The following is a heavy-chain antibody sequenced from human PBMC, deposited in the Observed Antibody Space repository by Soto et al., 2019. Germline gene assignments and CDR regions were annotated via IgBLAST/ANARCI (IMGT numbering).Heavy chain of an antibody. J-gene: IGHJ5*02. V-gene: IGHV1-69*13. Sequence: SVKVSCKASGGTFSSYAISWVRQAPGQGLEWMGGIIPIFGTANYAQKFQGRVTITADESTSTAYMELSSLRSEDTAVYYCAISGSWQIQNRFDPWGQGTLVTVSS. CDR1: GGTFSSYA. D-gene: IGHD3-10*01. CDR3: AISGSWQIQNRFDP. CDR2: IIPIFGTA.